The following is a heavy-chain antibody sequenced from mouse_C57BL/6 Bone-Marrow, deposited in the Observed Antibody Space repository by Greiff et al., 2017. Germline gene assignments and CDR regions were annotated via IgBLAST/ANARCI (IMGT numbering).Heavy chain of an antibody. D-gene: IGHD1-1*02. Sequence: VQLQESGAELARPGASVKMSCKASGYTFTSYTMHWVKQRPGQGLEWIGYINPSSGYTKYNQKFKDKATLTADKSSSTAYMQLSSLTSEDSAVYYCASGTFYFDYWGQGTTLTVSS. CDR1: GYTFTSYT. CDR3: ASGTFYFDY. J-gene: IGHJ2*01. V-gene: IGHV1-4*01. CDR2: INPSSGYT.